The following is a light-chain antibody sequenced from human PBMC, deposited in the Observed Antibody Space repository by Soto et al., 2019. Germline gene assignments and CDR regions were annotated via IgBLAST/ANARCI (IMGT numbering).Light chain of an antibody. J-gene: IGKJ5*01. V-gene: IGKV1-12*01. CDR2: AAS. Sequence: DIQMTQSPSSVSASVGDRVSITWRASQDIGDWLAWYQQKPGKVPKLLIYAASTLQSGVPSRFSGSGSGTDFTLTISCLQSEDFATYYCQQYYSYPRITFGQGTRLEIK. CDR3: QQYYSYPRIT. CDR1: QDIGDW.